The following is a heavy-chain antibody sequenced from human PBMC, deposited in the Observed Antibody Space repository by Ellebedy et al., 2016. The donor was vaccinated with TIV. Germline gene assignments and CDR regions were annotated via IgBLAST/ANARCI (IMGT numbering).Heavy chain of an antibody. CDR2: ISASGSTR. D-gene: IGHD5-12*01. J-gene: IGHJ4*02. CDR1: GFTFKNYN. CDR3: ARSRYSGYDDFNY. Sequence: GGSLRLSCAASGFTFKNYNMNWVRLAPGKGPEWLSYISASGSTRFYADSVKGRFTISRESDKGFLYLQMNNLRDEDTAVYYCARSRYSGYDDFNYWGQGTLVTVSS. V-gene: IGHV3-48*02.